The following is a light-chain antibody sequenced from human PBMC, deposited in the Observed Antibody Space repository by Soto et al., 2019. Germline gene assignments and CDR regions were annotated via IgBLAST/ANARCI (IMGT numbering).Light chain of an antibody. CDR1: SSNIGRNY. Sequence: QSVLTQPHSVSAAPGQKVTISCSGSSSNIGRNYVSWYQHLPGTAPKLLIYDNDKRPSGIPDRFSGSKSGTSATLGITGLQTGDEADYYCGAWDNSLSVVVFGGGTKVTVL. J-gene: IGLJ2*01. CDR3: GAWDNSLSVVV. V-gene: IGLV1-51*01. CDR2: DND.